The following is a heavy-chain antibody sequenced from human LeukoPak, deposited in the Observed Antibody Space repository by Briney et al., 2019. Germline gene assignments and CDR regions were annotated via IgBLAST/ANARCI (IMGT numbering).Heavy chain of an antibody. CDR2: INDSGGRT. Sequence: GGSLRLSCAASGFTFYSYAMSWVRQAPGKGLEWVSSINDSGGRTNYADSVSGRFIISRDNSRNTLYLQLNSLRAEDTAVYYCGKGGGSAYYYYMDVRGKGTTVTVSS. D-gene: IGHD3-3*01. V-gene: IGHV3-23*01. CDR1: GFTFYSYA. J-gene: IGHJ6*03. CDR3: GKGGGSAYYYYMDV.